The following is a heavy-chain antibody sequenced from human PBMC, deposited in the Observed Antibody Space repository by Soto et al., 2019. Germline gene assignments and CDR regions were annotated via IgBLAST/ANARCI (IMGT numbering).Heavy chain of an antibody. CDR1: GYIFSNYF. CDR2: VNPDGGRP. V-gene: IGHV1-46*01. D-gene: IGHD3-9*01. CDR3: AREALTGYRDFDY. J-gene: IGHJ4*02. Sequence: SVKVSCKASGYIFSNYFMHWVRQAPGQGLEWVGMVNPDGGRPSYPQKFLGGVTMTRDTSTNTLYLELYSLRSEDTAVYYCAREALTGYRDFDYWGQGTLVTVSS.